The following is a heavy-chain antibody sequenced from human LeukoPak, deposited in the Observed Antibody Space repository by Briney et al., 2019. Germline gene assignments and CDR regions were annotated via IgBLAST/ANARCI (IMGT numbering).Heavy chain of an antibody. V-gene: IGHV3-66*01. Sequence: GSLRLSCAASGFTVSSNYMSWVRQAPGKGLEWVSVIYSGGSTYYADSVRGRFTISRDNSKNTLYLQMNSLRAEDTAVYYCAASIRCGYYFSCAFDIWGQGTMVTVSS. D-gene: IGHD3-3*01. CDR2: IYSGGST. J-gene: IGHJ3*02. CDR1: GFTVSSNY. CDR3: AASIRCGYYFSCAFDI.